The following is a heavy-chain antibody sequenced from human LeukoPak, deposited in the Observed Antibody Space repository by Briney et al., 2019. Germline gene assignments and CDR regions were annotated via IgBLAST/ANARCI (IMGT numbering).Heavy chain of an antibody. V-gene: IGHV1-69*13. D-gene: IGHD3-22*01. Sequence: SVKVSCKASGGTFSSYAISWVRQALGQGLEWMGGIIPIFGTANYAQKFQGRVTITADESTSTAYMELSSLRSEDTAVYYCARAPTKDYYDSSGYYSASSPYYFDYWGQGTLVTVSS. CDR1: GGTFSSYA. CDR3: ARAPTKDYYDSSGYYSASSPYYFDY. CDR2: IIPIFGTA. J-gene: IGHJ4*02.